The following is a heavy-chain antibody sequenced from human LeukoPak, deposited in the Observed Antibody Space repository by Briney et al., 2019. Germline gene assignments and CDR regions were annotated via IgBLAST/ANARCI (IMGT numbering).Heavy chain of an antibody. CDR2: ISAYNGNT. CDR3: ASERVGATPGLNFDY. CDR1: GYTFTSYG. J-gene: IGHJ4*02. Sequence: GASVKVSCKASGYTFTSYGISWVRQAPGQGLEWMGWISAYNGNTNYAQKLQGRVTMTTDTSTSTAYMELRSLRSDDTAVYYCASERVGATPGLNFDYWGQGTLVTVSS. D-gene: IGHD1-26*01. V-gene: IGHV1-18*01.